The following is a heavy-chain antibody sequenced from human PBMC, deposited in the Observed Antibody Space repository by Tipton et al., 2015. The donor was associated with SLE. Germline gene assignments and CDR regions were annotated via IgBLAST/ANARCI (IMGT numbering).Heavy chain of an antibody. CDR1: GFTFSSYW. D-gene: IGHD1-26*01. Sequence: SLRLSCAASGFTFSSYWMSWVRQAPGKGLEWVANIKQDGSEKYYVDSVKGRFTISRDNAKNSLYLQMNSLRAADTAVYYCARCSGSFPFDYWGQGTLVTVSS. V-gene: IGHV3-7*03. CDR2: IKQDGSEK. CDR3: ARCSGSFPFDY. J-gene: IGHJ4*02.